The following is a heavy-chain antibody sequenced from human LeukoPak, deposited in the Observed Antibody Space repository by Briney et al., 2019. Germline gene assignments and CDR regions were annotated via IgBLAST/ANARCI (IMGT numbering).Heavy chain of an antibody. V-gene: IGHV3-23*01. D-gene: IGHD2-15*01. CDR2: ISGSGGST. Sequence: PGGSLRLSCAASGFTLSSYGMNWVRQAPGKGLEWVSGISGSGGSTYYADSVKGRFTISRDNAKSSMWLQMNSLRDEDTAVYYCARDQTPFYWGQGSLVTVSS. CDR3: ARDQTPFY. CDR1: GFTLSSYG. J-gene: IGHJ4*02.